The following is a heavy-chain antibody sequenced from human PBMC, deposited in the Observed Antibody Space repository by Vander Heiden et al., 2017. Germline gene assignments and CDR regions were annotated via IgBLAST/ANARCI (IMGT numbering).Heavy chain of an antibody. CDR1: GYTPTPQW. D-gene: IGHD2-2*01. V-gene: IGHV5-51*01. J-gene: IGHJ5*02. CDR3: ARQTRIRKVGWFDP. Sequence: EVQMVQSGAEMKNPGESLQISCQYFGYTPTPQWVAWVRQAPDKGLGWLGIIHPGDSDTRYNPSFRGRVSRSVDKSKNTASLQWNSLEASDTAIYYCARQTRIRKVGWFDPWGQGTLVSVSS. CDR2: IHPGDSDT.